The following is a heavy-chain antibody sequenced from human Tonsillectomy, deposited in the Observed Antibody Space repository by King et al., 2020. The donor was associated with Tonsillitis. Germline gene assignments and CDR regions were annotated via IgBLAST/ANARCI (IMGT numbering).Heavy chain of an antibody. CDR3: ARIYCTNGVCYFDY. CDR1: GFSLSTSGMC. D-gene: IGHD2-8*01. Sequence: TLKESGPALVKPTQTLTLTCNFSGFSLSTSGMCVSWIRQPPGKALEWLARIDWDDDKYYSTSLKTRLTISKDTSKNQVVLTMTNLDPVDTATYYCARIYCTNGVCYFDYWGQGTLVTVSS. V-gene: IGHV2-70*11. J-gene: IGHJ4*02. CDR2: IDWDDDK.